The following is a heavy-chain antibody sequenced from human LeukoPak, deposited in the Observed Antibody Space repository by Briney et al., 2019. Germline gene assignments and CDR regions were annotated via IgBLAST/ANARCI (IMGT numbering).Heavy chain of an antibody. V-gene: IGHV3-21*01. CDR3: ARHVVAVGFDY. J-gene: IGHJ4*02. CDR2: ITSSSSYI. Sequence: GGSLRLSCAASVFTFSTYNMNWVRQAPGKGLEWVPSITSSSSYIYYADSIKGRFTISRDNAKNSLYLQMNSLRAEDTAVYYCARHVVAVGFDYWGQGTLVTVSS. CDR1: VFTFSTYN. D-gene: IGHD3-22*01.